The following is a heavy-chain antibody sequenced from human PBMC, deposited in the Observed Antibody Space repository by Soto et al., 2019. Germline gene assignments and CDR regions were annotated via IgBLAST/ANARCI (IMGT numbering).Heavy chain of an antibody. CDR3: ARDRVESGYPEYFQH. D-gene: IGHD3-22*01. J-gene: IGHJ1*01. CDR1: GFTVSSNY. V-gene: IGHV3-53*01. Sequence: EVQLVESGGGLIQPGGSLRLSCAASGFTVSSNYMSWVRQAPGKGLEWVSVIDSGGSTYYADSVKGRFTIPRDNSKNTLYLQMNSLRAEDTAVYYCARDRVESGYPEYFQHWGQGTLVTVSS. CDR2: IDSGGST.